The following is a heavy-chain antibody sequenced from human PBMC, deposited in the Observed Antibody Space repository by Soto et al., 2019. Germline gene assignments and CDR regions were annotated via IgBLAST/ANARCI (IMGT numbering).Heavy chain of an antibody. Sequence: LALTCSVSGGPVSNYYWSWVRQPPGKRLEWIGYIYYTGTHDYNPSLRGRATISVDTSKDQFSLKLTSVTAADTAVYYCARDRDRHSSGLPSFDPWGQGIRVTVS. CDR1: GGPVSNYY. D-gene: IGHD3-22*01. CDR3: ARDRDRHSSGLPSFDP. CDR2: IYYTGTH. V-gene: IGHV4-59*02. J-gene: IGHJ5*02.